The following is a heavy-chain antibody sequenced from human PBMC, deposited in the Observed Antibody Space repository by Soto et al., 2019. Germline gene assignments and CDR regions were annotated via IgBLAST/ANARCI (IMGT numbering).Heavy chain of an antibody. CDR2: IIPIFGTA. Sequence: QVQLVQSGAEVKKPGSSMKVSCKASGGTFSSYAISWVRQAPGQGLEWMGGIIPIFGTADYAQKFHGRVTITADESTSTAYMELSSLRSEDTAVYYCARGITGTVTYYSGLDVWGQGTTVTVSS. V-gene: IGHV1-69*12. D-gene: IGHD1-20*01. CDR1: GGTFSSYA. CDR3: ARGITGTVTYYSGLDV. J-gene: IGHJ6*02.